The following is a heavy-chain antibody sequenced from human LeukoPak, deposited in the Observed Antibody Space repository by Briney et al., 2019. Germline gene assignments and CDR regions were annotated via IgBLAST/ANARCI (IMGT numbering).Heavy chain of an antibody. Sequence: GGSLRLSCSVSGFTFSTYVMHWVRQAPGKGLEFVSAISSNRDNTYYADSVKGRFTISRDNSKNTLYLQMSSLRADDTAVYYCVRGTGYWGQGTLVTVSS. CDR3: VRGTGY. CDR2: ISSNRDNT. J-gene: IGHJ4*02. V-gene: IGHV3-64D*06. CDR1: GFTFSTYV.